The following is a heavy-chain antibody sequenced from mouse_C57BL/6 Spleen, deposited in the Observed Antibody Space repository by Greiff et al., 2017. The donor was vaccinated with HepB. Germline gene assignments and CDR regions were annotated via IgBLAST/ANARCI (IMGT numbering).Heavy chain of an antibody. J-gene: IGHJ3*01. CDR1: GYAFSSSW. CDR2: IYPGDGDT. Sequence: VQLQQSGPELVKPGASVKISCKASGYAFSSSWMNWVKQRPGKGLEWIGRIYPGDGDTNYNGKFKGKATLTADKSSSTAYMQLSSLTSEDSAVYFCAREGTFFAYWGQGTLVTVSA. CDR3: AREGTFFAY. V-gene: IGHV1-82*01.